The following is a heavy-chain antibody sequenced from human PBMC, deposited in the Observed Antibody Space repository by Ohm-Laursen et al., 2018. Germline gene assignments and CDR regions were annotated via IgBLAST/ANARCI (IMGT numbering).Heavy chain of an antibody. CDR3: ARALWPEDY. CDR2: IKQDGSAK. CDR1: GFTFSSHW. V-gene: IGHV3-7*01. Sequence: SLRLSCTASGFTFSSHWMSWVRQAPGKGLEWVVNIKQDGSAKQYGDSVRGRFTVSRDDAKSSLYLQMDSLRAEDTAVYYCARALWPEDYWGQGTLVTVSS. D-gene: IGHD3-16*01. J-gene: IGHJ4*02.